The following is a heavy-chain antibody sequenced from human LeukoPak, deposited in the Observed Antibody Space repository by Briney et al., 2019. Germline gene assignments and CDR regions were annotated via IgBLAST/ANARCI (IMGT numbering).Heavy chain of an antibody. D-gene: IGHD2-21*02. CDR1: GYSFTSYW. J-gene: IGHJ6*03. CDR3: ARQSGDYSYYYYMDV. V-gene: IGHV5-51*01. Sequence: GESLKISCKGSGYSFTSYWIGWVRQMPGKGLEWMGITYPGDSETRYSPSFQGQVTISADKSISTAYLQWSSLKASDTAMYYCARQSGDYSYYYYMDVWGKGTTVTISS. CDR2: TYPGDSET.